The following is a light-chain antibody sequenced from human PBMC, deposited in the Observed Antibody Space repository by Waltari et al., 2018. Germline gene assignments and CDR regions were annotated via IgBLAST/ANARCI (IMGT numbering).Light chain of an antibody. CDR2: SVA. V-gene: IGKV1-39*01. Sequence: DIQMTQSPSSLSASVGDRVTITCRASQKIYTYLNWYQQKAGKAPILLISSVATLQSGVPSRFSGSGSGTEFTLTISSLQPEDFATYFCQQSYNTPPMYTFGQGTKLELK. J-gene: IGKJ2*01. CDR1: QKIYTY. CDR3: QQSYNTPPMYT.